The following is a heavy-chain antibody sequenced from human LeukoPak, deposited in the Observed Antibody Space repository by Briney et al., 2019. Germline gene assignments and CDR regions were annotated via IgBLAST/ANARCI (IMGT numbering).Heavy chain of an antibody. Sequence: AGGSLRLSCAASGFTFSSYSMNWVRQAPGKGLEWVSSISSSSSYIYYADSVKGRFTISRDNAKNSLYLQMNSLRAEDTAVYYCARDVPYYYDSSGAFDIWGQGTMVTVSS. CDR1: GFTFSSYS. J-gene: IGHJ3*02. V-gene: IGHV3-21*01. D-gene: IGHD3-22*01. CDR3: ARDVPYYYDSSGAFDI. CDR2: ISSSSSYI.